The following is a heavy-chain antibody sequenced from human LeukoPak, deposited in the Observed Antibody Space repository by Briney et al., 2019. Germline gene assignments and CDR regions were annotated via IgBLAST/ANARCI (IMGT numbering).Heavy chain of an antibody. Sequence: SETLSLTCAVYGGCIRSSNWWSWVRQPPGKGLEWIGEIYHSGSTNYNPSLKSRLNISVDKSKNQFSLKVTSVTAADTAVYYCARVGVYCTSTSCSHSYYYYGMDVWGQGTTVTVSS. V-gene: IGHV4-4*02. CDR3: ARVGVYCTSTSCSHSYYYYGMDV. J-gene: IGHJ6*02. CDR1: GGCIRSSNW. CDR2: IYHSGST. D-gene: IGHD2-2*01.